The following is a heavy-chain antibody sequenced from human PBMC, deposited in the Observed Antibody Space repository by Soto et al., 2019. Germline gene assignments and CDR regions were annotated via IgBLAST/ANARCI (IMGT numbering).Heavy chain of an antibody. D-gene: IGHD2-8*02. CDR1: GYTFTSHW. CDR2: IYPGDSDT. CDR3: VRVRLVGRTRPTNAWFDP. J-gene: IGHJ5*02. V-gene: IGHV5-51*01. Sequence: GESLKISCMGSGYTFTSHWIGWVRQMPGKGLEWMGIIYPGDSDTRYSPSFQGQVTISADKSIRTAYLQWNSLKASDTAMYYCVRVRLVGRTRPTNAWFDPWGPGTLVTVSS.